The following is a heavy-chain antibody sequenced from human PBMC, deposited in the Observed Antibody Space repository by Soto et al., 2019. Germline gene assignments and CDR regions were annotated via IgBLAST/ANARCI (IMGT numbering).Heavy chain of an antibody. V-gene: IGHV1-69*13. J-gene: IGHJ4*02. Sequence: SVKVSCKASGGTFSSYAISWVRQAPGQGLEWMGGIIPIFGTTNYAQKFQGRVTITADESTSTAYMELSSLRSEDTAVYYCASSRRAHCGGDCYRGFDYWGQGTLVTVSS. CDR1: GGTFSSYA. D-gene: IGHD2-21*02. CDR3: ASSRRAHCGGDCYRGFDY. CDR2: IIPIFGTT.